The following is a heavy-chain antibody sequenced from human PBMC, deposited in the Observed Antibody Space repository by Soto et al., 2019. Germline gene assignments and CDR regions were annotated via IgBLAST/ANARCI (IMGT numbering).Heavy chain of an antibody. D-gene: IGHD2-2*01. Sequence: GESLKISCAASGFTFSNYGMPWVRQTPGKGLEWVALILYDGSNKYYADSVKGRFTISRDNSKNTLYLQVSSLRAEDTAVYYCAKSRDAYNCYVYYGMDVWGQGTTVTVSS. CDR3: AKSRDAYNCYVYYGMDV. CDR2: ILYDGSNK. J-gene: IGHJ6*02. V-gene: IGHV3-30*18. CDR1: GFTFSNYG.